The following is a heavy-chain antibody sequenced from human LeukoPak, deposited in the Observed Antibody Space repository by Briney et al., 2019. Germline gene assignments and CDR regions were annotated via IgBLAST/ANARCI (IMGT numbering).Heavy chain of an antibody. D-gene: IGHD2-2*01. CDR1: GFTFSSYA. J-gene: IGHJ4*02. CDR3: ARDKVAAAPGDY. V-gene: IGHV3-21*01. Sequence: GGSLRLSCAASGFTFSSYAMNWIRQAPGKGLEWVSSISSSGAYIYYADLVEGRFTISRDNGKNSLYLQMNSLRAEDTAVYYCARDKVAAAPGDYWGQGTLVTVSS. CDR2: ISSSGAYI.